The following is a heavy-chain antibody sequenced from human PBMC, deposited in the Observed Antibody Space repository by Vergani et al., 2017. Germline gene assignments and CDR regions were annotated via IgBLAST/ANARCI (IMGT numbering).Heavy chain of an antibody. V-gene: IGHV3-30-3*01. D-gene: IGHD2-15*01. Sequence: QVQLVESGGGVVQPGRSLRLSCAASGFTFSSYAMHWVRQAPGKGLEWVAVISYDGSNKYYADSVKGRFTISRDNSKNTLYLQMNSLRAEDTAVYYCARDPLMVGYFDYWGQGTLVTVSP. J-gene: IGHJ4*02. CDR3: ARDPLMVGYFDY. CDR2: ISYDGSNK. CDR1: GFTFSSYA.